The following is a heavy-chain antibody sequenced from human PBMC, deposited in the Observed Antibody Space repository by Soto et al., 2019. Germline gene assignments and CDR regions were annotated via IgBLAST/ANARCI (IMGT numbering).Heavy chain of an antibody. CDR1: GFTFSSYD. J-gene: IGHJ5*02. V-gene: IGHV3-13*01. CDR3: ARAKVRAAGGTVWFDP. D-gene: IGHD3-10*01. Sequence: EVQLVESGGGLVQPGGSLRLSCAASGFTFSSYDMHWVRQATRKGLEWVSGIGTAGQTFYPASVKGRFTISRENAKNSLYLQMNSLRAGDTAVYYCARAKVRAAGGTVWFDPWGQGTLVTVSS. CDR2: IGTAGQT.